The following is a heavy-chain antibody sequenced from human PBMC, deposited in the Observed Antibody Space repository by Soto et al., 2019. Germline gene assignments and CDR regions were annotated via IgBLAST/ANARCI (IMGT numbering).Heavy chain of an antibody. CDR2: FYYSGTT. V-gene: IGHV4-39*01. D-gene: IGHD6-19*01. J-gene: IGHJ3*02. CDR3: ARRPMVGPVAENAFDI. Sequence: QLLLQESGPGLVKSSETLSLTCSVSGGSISSSSYYWNWIRQSPGKGLEWIGSFYYSGTTYYNPSLKRRVTISVDTYNQFSLKLSSVTAADTAYYFCARRPMVGPVAENAFDIWGQGTRVTVSS. CDR1: GGSISSSSYY.